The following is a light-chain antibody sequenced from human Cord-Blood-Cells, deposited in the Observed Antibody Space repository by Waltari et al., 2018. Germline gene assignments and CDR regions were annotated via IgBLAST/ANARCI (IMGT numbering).Light chain of an antibody. CDR1: RSELCGFNY. V-gene: IGLV2-14*03. Sequence: ARTQPAPVSGPPAQSIPTSSPGTRSELCGFNYASWYQQHPGKAPKLMISDVSNRPSGVSNRFAGSKSGNTASLTISGLQAEDEADYYCSSYTSSSTWVFGGGTKLTVL. CDR2: DVS. J-gene: IGLJ3*02. CDR3: SSYTSSSTWV.